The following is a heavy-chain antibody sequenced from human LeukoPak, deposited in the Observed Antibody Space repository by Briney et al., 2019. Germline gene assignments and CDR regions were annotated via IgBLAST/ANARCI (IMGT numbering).Heavy chain of an antibody. D-gene: IGHD1-14*01. J-gene: IGHJ5*02. V-gene: IGHV1-18*01. CDR2: ISTYNGNT. CDR3: ARDRQGSGPRPPETNWFDP. Sequence: ASVKVSCKASGYTFTSYGITWVRQAPGQGLEWMGWISTYNGNTIYARNLQGRITMTTDTFTGTAYMELRSLISDDTAVYYCARDRQGSGPRPPETNWFDPWGQGTLVTVSS. CDR1: GYTFTSYG.